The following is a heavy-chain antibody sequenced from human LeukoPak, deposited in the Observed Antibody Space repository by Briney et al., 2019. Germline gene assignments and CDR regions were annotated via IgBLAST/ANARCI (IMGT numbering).Heavy chain of an antibody. V-gene: IGHV3-30-3*01. D-gene: IGHD6-13*01. Sequence: GGSLRLSCAASGFTFSSYAMHWVRQAPGKGLEWVAVISYGGSNKYYADSVKGRFTISRDNSKNTLYLQMNSLRAEDTAVYYCARVYSSSWHGGFDYWGQGTLVTVSS. CDR1: GFTFSSYA. J-gene: IGHJ4*02. CDR3: ARVYSSSWHGGFDY. CDR2: ISYGGSNK.